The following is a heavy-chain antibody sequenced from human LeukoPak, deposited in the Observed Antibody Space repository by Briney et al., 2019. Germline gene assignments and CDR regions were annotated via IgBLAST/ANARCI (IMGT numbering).Heavy chain of an antibody. J-gene: IGHJ5*02. CDR3: ASQYCSSTSCSDWFDP. D-gene: IGHD2-2*01. V-gene: IGHV4-59*01. CDR1: GGSISSYY. Sequence: SETLSLTCTVSGGSISSYYWSWIRQPPGKGLEWIGYIYCSGSTNYNPSLKSRVTISVDTSKNQFSLKLSSVTAADTAVYYCASQYCSSTSCSDWFDPWGQGTLVTVSS. CDR2: IYCSGST.